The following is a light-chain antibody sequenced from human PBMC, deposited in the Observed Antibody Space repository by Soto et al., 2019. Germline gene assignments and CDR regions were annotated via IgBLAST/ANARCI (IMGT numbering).Light chain of an antibody. CDR1: QSVGSNY. Sequence: EIVLTQSPGTLSLSPGERATLSCRASQSVGSNYLAWYQQKPGQAPRLLIYGASSRASGIPDRFSGSGSGTDFTLTISRREPEDFAVYYCQQYGSSPPYTFGQGTKLDIK. V-gene: IGKV3-20*01. J-gene: IGKJ2*01. CDR3: QQYGSSPPYT. CDR2: GAS.